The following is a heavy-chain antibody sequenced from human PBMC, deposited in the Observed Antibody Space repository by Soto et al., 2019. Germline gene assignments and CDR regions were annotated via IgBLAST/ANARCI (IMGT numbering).Heavy chain of an antibody. CDR1: GFTFSSYG. Sequence: GGSLRLSCAASGFTFSSYGMHWVRQAPGKGLQWVAAISSGGDKTYYAESVKGRFTISRDNSKSTLYLQMNRLTAEDTAVYYCARNTITHPHYWGPGTLVTVSS. V-gene: IGHV3-23*01. J-gene: IGHJ4*02. D-gene: IGHD5-12*01. CDR2: ISSGGDKT. CDR3: ARNTITHPHY.